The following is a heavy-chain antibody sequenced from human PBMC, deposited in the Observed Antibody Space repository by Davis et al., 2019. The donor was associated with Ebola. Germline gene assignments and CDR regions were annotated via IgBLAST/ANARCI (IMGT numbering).Heavy chain of an antibody. CDR2: INWNSISR. D-gene: IGHD5-12*01. V-gene: IGHV3-20*04. CDR1: EFIFRGHA. Sequence: PGGSLRLSCAASEFIFRGHAMSWVRQAPGKGLEWVSGINWNSISRGYADSVKGRFTISRDNAKNSLFLQMDSLRAEDTALYYCVRDKSGYDWGDFFDYWGQGILVTVSS. CDR3: VRDKSGYDWGDFFDY. J-gene: IGHJ4*02.